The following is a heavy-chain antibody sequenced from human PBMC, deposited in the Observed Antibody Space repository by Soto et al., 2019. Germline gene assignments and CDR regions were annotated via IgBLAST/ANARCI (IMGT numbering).Heavy chain of an antibody. D-gene: IGHD2-8*02. Sequence: ASVKVSCKASGYTFTSYGISWVRQAPGLGLEWMGWISAYNGNTNYAQKLQGRVTMTTDTSTSTAYMDLRSLRSDDTAVYYCARSGGVAPRLIPAYWGQGNLVTGSS. V-gene: IGHV1-18*01. J-gene: IGHJ4*02. CDR2: ISAYNGNT. CDR1: GYTFTSYG. CDR3: ARSGGVAPRLIPAY.